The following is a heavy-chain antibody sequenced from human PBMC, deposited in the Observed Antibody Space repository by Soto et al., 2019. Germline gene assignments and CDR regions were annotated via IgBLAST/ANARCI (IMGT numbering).Heavy chain of an antibody. V-gene: IGHV1-18*01. J-gene: IGHJ6*02. D-gene: IGHD3-16*01. CDR2: INTHNGNT. CDR1: GYTFTTYG. Sequence: QVQLEQSAPEVKKPGASVKVSCKASGYTFTTYGISWVRQAPGQGLEWLGWINTHNGNTNYAQNLQGRVIMTADTSTSTAYMELRSLRSDDTAIYYCTREGSDPYYYYGMDAWGQGTTVTVSS. CDR3: TREGSDPYYYYGMDA.